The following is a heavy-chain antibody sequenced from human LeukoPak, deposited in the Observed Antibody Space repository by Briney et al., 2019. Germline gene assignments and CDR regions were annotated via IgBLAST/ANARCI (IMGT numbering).Heavy chain of an antibody. V-gene: IGHV3-66*01. CDR3: AKDWLVRGVTSNWFDP. CDR2: IYSGGST. D-gene: IGHD3-10*01. Sequence: GGSLRLSCAASGFTVSSDYMSWVRQAPGKGLEWVSVIYSGGSTYYADSVKGRFTISRDDSKNTLYLQMNSLRAEDTAVYYCAKDWLVRGVTSNWFDPWGQGTLVTVSS. CDR1: GFTVSSDY. J-gene: IGHJ5*02.